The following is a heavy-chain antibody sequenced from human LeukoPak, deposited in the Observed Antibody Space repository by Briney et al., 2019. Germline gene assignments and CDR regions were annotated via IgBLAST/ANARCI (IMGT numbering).Heavy chain of an antibody. CDR1: GFTFSSYG. CDR3: ARDPGYSTHYFDY. CDR2: IWYDGSDK. V-gene: IGHV3-33*01. Sequence: GGSLRLSCAASGFTFSSYGMHWVRQAPGKGLEWAAVIWYDGSDKYYADSVKGRSTISRDNSKNTVYLQMNSLRVEDTAVYYCARDPGYSTHYFDYWGQGTLVIVSS. J-gene: IGHJ4*02. D-gene: IGHD2-8*01.